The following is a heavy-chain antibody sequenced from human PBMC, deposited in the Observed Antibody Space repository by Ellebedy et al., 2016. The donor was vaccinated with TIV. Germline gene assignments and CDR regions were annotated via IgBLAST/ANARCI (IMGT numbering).Heavy chain of an antibody. J-gene: IGHJ6*02. CDR2: IWYDGSNH. D-gene: IGHD2-2*01. V-gene: IGHV3-33*01. CDR3: VRDYHSYCSGNSCYGGYFYYGMDA. Sequence: PGGSLRLSCVASGFTFSSYAFHWVRQAPGKGLEWVAVIWYDGSNHLYGDSVKGRYTISRDNSKNTVHLQMDSLRAEDTAVYYCVRDYHSYCSGNSCYGGYFYYGMDAWGQGTKVTVSS. CDR1: GFTFSSYA.